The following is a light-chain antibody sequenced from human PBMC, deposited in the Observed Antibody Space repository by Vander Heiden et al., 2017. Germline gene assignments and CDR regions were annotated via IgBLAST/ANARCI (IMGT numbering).Light chain of an antibody. J-gene: IGKJ4*01. CDR3: QQDDSTPLT. CDR2: WAS. Sequence: DIVMTRSPDSLAVSLGESATINCKSSQSVLYSSNNKNYLAWYQQKPGQPPKLLIYWASTRESGVPDRFSGSGSGTDFTLTISSLQAEDVAVYYCQQDDSTPLTFGGGTKVEIK. CDR1: QSVLYSSNNKNY. V-gene: IGKV4-1*01.